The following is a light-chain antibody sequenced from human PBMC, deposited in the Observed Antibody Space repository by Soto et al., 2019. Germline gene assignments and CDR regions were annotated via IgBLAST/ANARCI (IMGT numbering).Light chain of an antibody. CDR1: NSNIGANS. CDR3: GTWHSTLSVEWV. J-gene: IGLJ3*02. V-gene: IGLV1-51*01. CDR2: DDD. Sequence: QSVLTQPPSVSAAPGQKVTISCSGSNSNIGANSVSWYQHLPGTAPKVVIYDDDKRPSGIPDRSSGSKSGTSATLDITGLQIGDEADYYCGTWHSTLSVEWVFGGGTKVTVL.